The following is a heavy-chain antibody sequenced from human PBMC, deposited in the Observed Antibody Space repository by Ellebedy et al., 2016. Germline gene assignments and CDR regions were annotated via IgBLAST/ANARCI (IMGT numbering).Heavy chain of an antibody. V-gene: IGHV3-21*01. CDR3: ARRAQDIVVAPAGFDP. CDR1: GFTFSSYS. J-gene: IGHJ5*02. Sequence: GESLKISXAASGFTFSSYSMNWVRQAPGKGLEWVSSISSSSSYIYYADSVKGRFTISRDNAKNSLYLQMNSLRAEDTAVYYCARRAQDIVVAPAGFDPWGQGTLVTVSS. CDR2: ISSSSSYI. D-gene: IGHD2-2*01.